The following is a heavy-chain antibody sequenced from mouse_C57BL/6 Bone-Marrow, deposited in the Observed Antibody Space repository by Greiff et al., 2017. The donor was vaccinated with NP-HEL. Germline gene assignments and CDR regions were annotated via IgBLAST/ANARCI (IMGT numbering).Heavy chain of an antibody. D-gene: IGHD4-1*01. CDR3: ARDEDWAWFAY. Sequence: EVKLMESGGGLVQSGRSLRLSCATSGFTFSDFYMEWVRQAPGKGLEWIAASRNKANDYTTEYSASVKGRFIVSRDTSQSILYLQMNALRAEDTAIYYCARDEDWAWFAYWGQGTLVTVSA. CDR1: GFTFSDFY. V-gene: IGHV7-1*01. J-gene: IGHJ3*01. CDR2: SRNKANDYTT.